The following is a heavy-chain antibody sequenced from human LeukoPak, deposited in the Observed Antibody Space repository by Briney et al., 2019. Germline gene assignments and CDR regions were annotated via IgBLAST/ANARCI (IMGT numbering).Heavy chain of an antibody. CDR1: GFTFTSSA. CDR3: AAGLYCEARPGFDY. V-gene: IGHV1-58*02. J-gene: IGHJ4*02. CDR2: IVVGSGNT. D-gene: IGHD6-6*01. Sequence: SVKVSCKASGFTFTSSAMQWVRQARGQRLEWIGWIVVGSGNTNYAQKFQERVTITRDMSTSTAYMELSSLRSEDTAVYYCAAGLYCEARPGFDYWGQGTLVTVSS.